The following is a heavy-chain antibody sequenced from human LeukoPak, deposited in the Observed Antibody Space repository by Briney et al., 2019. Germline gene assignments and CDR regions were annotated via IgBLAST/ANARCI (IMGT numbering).Heavy chain of an antibody. CDR1: GGSISSYY. CDR3: ARDSPQGYDFWSGYYYYGMDV. J-gene: IGHJ6*02. CDR2: IYYSGST. D-gene: IGHD3-3*01. V-gene: IGHV4-59*01. Sequence: PSETLSLTCTVSGGSISSYYWSWIRQPPGKGLEWIGYIYYSGSTNYNPSLKSRVTISVDTSKNQFSLKLSSVTAADTAVYYCARDSPQGYDFWSGYYYYGMDVWGQGTTVTVSS.